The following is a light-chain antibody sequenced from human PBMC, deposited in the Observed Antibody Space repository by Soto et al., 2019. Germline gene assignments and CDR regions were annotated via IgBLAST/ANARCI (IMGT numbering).Light chain of an antibody. CDR3: QRYNSAPYT. CDR1: QGINNY. V-gene: IGKV1-27*01. CDR2: GSS. Sequence: DIQMTQSPSSLSASVGDRVTITCRASQGINNYLAWYQQKPGKVPMRLIYGSSTLQSGVPSRFIGSGSGTDFTLTISSLQPEDVAIYYCQRYNSAPYTFGQGTKLEIK. J-gene: IGKJ2*01.